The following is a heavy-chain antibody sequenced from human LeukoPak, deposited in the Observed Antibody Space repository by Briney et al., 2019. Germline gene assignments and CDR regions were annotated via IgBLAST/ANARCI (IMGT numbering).Heavy chain of an antibody. CDR3: ATPVGARVDY. V-gene: IGHV3-21*01. D-gene: IGHD1-26*01. J-gene: IGHJ4*02. Sequence: GGSLRLSCAASGFTFSSYSMNWVRQAPGKGLEWVSSITTSSTYISYADSVKGRFTISRDNAKNSLYLQMNSLRAEDTAAYYCATPVGARVDYWGQGTLVTVSS. CDR2: ITTSSTYI. CDR1: GFTFSSYS.